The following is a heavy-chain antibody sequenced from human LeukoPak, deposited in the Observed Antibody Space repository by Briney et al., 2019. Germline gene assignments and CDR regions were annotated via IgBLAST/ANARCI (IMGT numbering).Heavy chain of an antibody. CDR3: ARVTFGGGYLYDY. CDR1: GYTFPSYE. CDR2: MNPNSGKT. Sequence: ASVKVSCKASGYTFPSYEINWVRQAAGQGLERMGWMNPNSGKTGYAQKFQGRVTMTRNTSIRTAYIELRSLGSGGAAGYYLARVTFGGGYLYDYWGQGTLVTVSS. D-gene: IGHD3-3*01. J-gene: IGHJ4*02. V-gene: IGHV1-8*01.